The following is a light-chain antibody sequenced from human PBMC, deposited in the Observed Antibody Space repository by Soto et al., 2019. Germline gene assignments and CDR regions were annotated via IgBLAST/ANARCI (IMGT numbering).Light chain of an antibody. CDR3: QQFYSTPYT. J-gene: IGKJ2*01. V-gene: IGKV4-1*01. CDR1: QSVLYSSNNKNY. Sequence: DIVMTQSPDSLAVSLGERANINCKSSQSVLYSSNNKNYLTWYQQKPGQPPKLLIYWASTRESGVPDRLSGSGSGTDFTLTISSLQAEDVAVYYCQQFYSTPYTFGQGTKLEIK. CDR2: WAS.